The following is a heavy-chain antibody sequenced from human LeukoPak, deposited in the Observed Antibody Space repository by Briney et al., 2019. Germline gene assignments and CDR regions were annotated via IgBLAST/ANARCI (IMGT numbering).Heavy chain of an antibody. CDR3: ARETYTSGMGNWFDP. CDR1: GFSLSSYW. V-gene: IGHV3-74*01. CDR2: VNGDGSST. D-gene: IGHD3-10*01. Sequence: GGSLRLSCAASGFSLSSYWMHWVRQAPGKGLVWVSRVNGDGSSTNYADSVKGRFTISRDNAKNTLYLQMNSLRAEDTAVYYCARETYTSGMGNWFDPWGQGTLVTVSS. J-gene: IGHJ5*02.